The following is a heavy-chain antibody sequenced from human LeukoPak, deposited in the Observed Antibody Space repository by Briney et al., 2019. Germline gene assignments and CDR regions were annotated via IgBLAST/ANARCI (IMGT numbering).Heavy chain of an antibody. Sequence: GSLRLSCAASGFTFSSYSMNWVRQPPGKGLEWIGNIYYGENTYYNPSLKSRVTISIDTSKNHFYLKLSSLTAADTAVYYCARRDDSRGYHKIFDYWGPGTLVTVSS. CDR2: IYYGENT. V-gene: IGHV4-59*04. J-gene: IGHJ4*02. CDR1: GFTFSSYSMN. D-gene: IGHD3-22*01. CDR3: ARRDDSRGYHKIFDY.